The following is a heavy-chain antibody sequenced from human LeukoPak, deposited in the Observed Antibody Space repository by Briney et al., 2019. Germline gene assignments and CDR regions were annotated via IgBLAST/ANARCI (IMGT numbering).Heavy chain of an antibody. Sequence: SETLPLTCTVSGDSIGNYFWSWIRQPPGKGLEWIGSIHYRGNTNYNPSLKSRVTISVDTSKNLFSLNLSSVTAADTAVYRCAIRRVEMAPTSEGNWFDPWGQGTLVTVSS. D-gene: IGHD5-24*01. CDR3: AIRRVEMAPTSEGNWFDP. CDR1: GDSIGNYF. J-gene: IGHJ5*02. V-gene: IGHV4-59*08. CDR2: IHYRGNT.